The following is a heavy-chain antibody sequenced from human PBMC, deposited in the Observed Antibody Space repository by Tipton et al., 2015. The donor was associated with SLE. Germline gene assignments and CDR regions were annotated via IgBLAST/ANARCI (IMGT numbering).Heavy chain of an antibody. J-gene: IGHJ4*02. CDR1: GGSFSGYY. CDR3: ARGSTKTGTRDY. D-gene: IGHD1-7*01. Sequence: TLSLTCAVYGGSFSGYYWSWIRQPPGKGLEWIGEINHSGSTNYNPSLKSRVRISVDTSKNQFSLKLSSVTAADTAVYYCARGSTKTGTRDYWGQGTLVTVSS. CDR2: INHSGST. V-gene: IGHV4-34*01.